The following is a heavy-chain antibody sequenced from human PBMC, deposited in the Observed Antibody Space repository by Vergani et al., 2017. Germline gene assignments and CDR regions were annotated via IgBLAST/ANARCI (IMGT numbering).Heavy chain of an antibody. CDR3: ARDSGIVVAPYYYYYGMDV. CDR1: GGTFSSYA. D-gene: IGHD3-22*01. Sequence: QVQLVQSGAEVKKPGSSVKVSCKASGGTFSSYAISWVRQAPGQGLEWMGGINPIFGTANYAQKFQGRVTITADESTSTAYMELSSLRSEDTAVYYCARDSGIVVAPYYYYYGMDVWGQGTTVTVSS. V-gene: IGHV1-69*12. J-gene: IGHJ6*02. CDR2: INPIFGTA.